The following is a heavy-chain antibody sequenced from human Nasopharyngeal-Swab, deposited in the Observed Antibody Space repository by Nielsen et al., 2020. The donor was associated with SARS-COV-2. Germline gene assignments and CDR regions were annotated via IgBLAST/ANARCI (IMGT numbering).Heavy chain of an antibody. J-gene: IGHJ4*02. CDR3: AKKYGTRGWYVGLDY. CDR2: AGGNDGST. Sequence: GGSLRLSCTASGFVFSAFAMSWVRQAPGKGLEWVSAAGGNDGSTFYADSVRGRFTISRDNSKNTLYLQMNSLRAEDTALYYCAKKYGTRGWYVGLDYWGQGTQVTVSS. V-gene: IGHV3-23*01. D-gene: IGHD6-19*01. CDR1: GFVFSAFA.